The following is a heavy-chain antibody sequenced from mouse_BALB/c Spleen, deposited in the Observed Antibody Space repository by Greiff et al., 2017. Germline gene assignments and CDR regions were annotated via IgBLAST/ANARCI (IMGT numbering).Heavy chain of an antibody. CDR3: ARFGGNAMDY. J-gene: IGHJ4*01. V-gene: IGHV1-54*01. CDR1: GYAFTNYL. CDR2: INPGSGGT. Sequence: QVQLKQSGAELVRPGTSVKVSCKASGYAFTNYLIEWVKQRPGQGLEWIGVINPGSGGTNYNEKFKGKATLTADKSSSTAYMQLSSLTSDDSAVYFCARFGGNAMDYWGQGTSVTVSS.